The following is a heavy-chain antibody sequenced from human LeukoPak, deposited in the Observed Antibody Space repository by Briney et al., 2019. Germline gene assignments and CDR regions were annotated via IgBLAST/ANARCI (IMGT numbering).Heavy chain of an antibody. CDR3: ARDDYLGY. CDR2: INQEGSEK. CDR1: GFTFSGAM. J-gene: IGHJ4*02. D-gene: IGHD5-12*01. V-gene: IGHV3-7*05. Sequence: GGSLILSCASSGFTFSGAMLGWVRPARGRGLERVAHINQEGSEKTYVDSMKGRFHISRNNAKNSVYVQMDALRGEDTAVYYWARDDYLGYWGQGTLVTVST.